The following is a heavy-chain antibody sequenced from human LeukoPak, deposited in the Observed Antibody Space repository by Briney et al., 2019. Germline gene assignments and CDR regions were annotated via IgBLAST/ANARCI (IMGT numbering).Heavy chain of an antibody. CDR2: IKGKSHGGAI. Sequence: GGSLRLSCATSGFTFTDAWMTWVRQAPGMGLEWVGRIKGKSHGGAIDDAGPLKGRFVLSRDDLKNTVFLQMNSLKIEDTAVYYCTTELLGQWEPHWGQGTLVTVSS. CDR3: TTELLGQWEPH. D-gene: IGHD1-26*01. V-gene: IGHV3-15*01. J-gene: IGHJ4*02. CDR1: GFTFTDAW.